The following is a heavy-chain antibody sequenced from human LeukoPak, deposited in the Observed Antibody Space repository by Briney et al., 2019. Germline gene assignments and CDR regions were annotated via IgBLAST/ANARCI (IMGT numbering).Heavy chain of an antibody. J-gene: IGHJ3*02. V-gene: IGHV1-2*02. CDR2: INPYSGGT. Sequence: ASVKVSCKASGYTFTSFYMHWVRKAPGQGLEWLGWINPYSGGTKYAQKFQGRVTMTRDTSIRTAYMGLSGLTSDDTATYYCARGETPNFYENSGHQGGALDIWGQGTMVTVSS. D-gene: IGHD3-22*01. CDR3: ARGETPNFYENSGHQGGALDI. CDR1: GYTFTSFY.